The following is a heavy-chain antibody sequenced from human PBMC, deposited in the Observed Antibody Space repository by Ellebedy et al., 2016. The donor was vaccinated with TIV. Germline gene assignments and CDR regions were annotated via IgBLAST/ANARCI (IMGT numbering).Heavy chain of an antibody. V-gene: IGHV4-31*03. CDR1: GGSISSGGYY. D-gene: IGHD3-22*01. J-gene: IGHJ3*02. CDR3: AREPSPHDYYDSSGYLWADAFDI. Sequence: MPSETLSLTCTVSGGSISSGGYYWSWIRQHPGKGLEWIGYIYYSGSTYYNPSLKSRVTISVDTSKNQFSLKLSSVTAADTAVYYCAREPSPHDYYDSSGYLWADAFDIWGQGTMVTVSS. CDR2: IYYSGST.